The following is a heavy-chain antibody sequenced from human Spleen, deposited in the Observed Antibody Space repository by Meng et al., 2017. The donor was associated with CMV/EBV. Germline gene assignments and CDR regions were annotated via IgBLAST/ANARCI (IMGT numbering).Heavy chain of an antibody. CDR1: YC. J-gene: IGHJ5*02. V-gene: IGHV4-34*01. Sequence: YCWRWIRQPPGKGLEWIGEINHSGSTNYNPSLKSRVTISVDTSKNQFSLKLSSVTAADTAVYYCARASHVYYDFWSGHSALYNWFDPWGQGTLVTVSS. CDR3: ARASHVYYDFWSGHSALYNWFDP. CDR2: INHSGST. D-gene: IGHD3-3*01.